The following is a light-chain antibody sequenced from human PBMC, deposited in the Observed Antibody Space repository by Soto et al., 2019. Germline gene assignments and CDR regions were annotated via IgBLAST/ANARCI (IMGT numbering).Light chain of an antibody. V-gene: IGLV2-23*01. CDR2: EDS. J-gene: IGLJ1*01. CDR1: SSNVGTYTL. CDR3: CSFAGSDTYV. Sequence: QSALTQPASVSGSPGQSITISCTGTSSNVGTYTLVSWYQPHPGKVPKLMIYEDSKRTSGVSNRFSGSKSGNTASLTISGLQAEDEADYYCCSFAGSDTYVFGTGTKLTVL.